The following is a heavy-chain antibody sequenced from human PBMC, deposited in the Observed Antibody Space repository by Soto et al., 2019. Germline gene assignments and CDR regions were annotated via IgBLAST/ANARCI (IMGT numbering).Heavy chain of an antibody. CDR3: ARGSSSSWSRPYYYDYYGMDV. CDR2: IYYSGST. J-gene: IGHJ6*02. D-gene: IGHD6-13*01. Sequence: SETLSLTCTVSGGSISSYYWSWIRQPPGKGLELIGYIYYSGSTNYNPSLKSRVTISVDTSKNQFSLKLSSVTAADTAVYYCARGSSSSWSRPYYYDYYGMDVWGQGTTVTVS. V-gene: IGHV4-59*01. CDR1: GGSISSYY.